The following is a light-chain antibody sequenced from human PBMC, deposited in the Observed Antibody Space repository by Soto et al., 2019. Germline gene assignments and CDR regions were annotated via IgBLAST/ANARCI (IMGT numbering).Light chain of an antibody. J-gene: IGLJ1*01. CDR1: TGAVTSGYY. Sequence: QAVVTQEPSLTVSPGGTVTLTCTSSTGAVTSGYYPTWFQQKPGQGTRALIYDTSNKHSWTPARFSGSLLGGNAALTLSGVQPEDEAEYYCLLYYGGVYVFGTGTKVTVL. CDR3: LLYYGGVYV. V-gene: IGLV7-43*01. CDR2: DTS.